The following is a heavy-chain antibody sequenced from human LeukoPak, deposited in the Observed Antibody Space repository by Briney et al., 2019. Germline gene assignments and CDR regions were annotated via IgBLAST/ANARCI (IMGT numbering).Heavy chain of an antibody. D-gene: IGHD3-10*01. Sequence: ASVKLSCTASGYTFTGYYMHWVRQAPGQGLEWMGWINPNSGGTNYAQKFQGRVTMTRDTSISTTYMELSRLRSDDTAVYYCARSPVRGVITDPDYWGQGTLVTVSS. J-gene: IGHJ4*02. V-gene: IGHV1-2*02. CDR2: INPNSGGT. CDR1: GYTFTGYY. CDR3: ARSPVRGVITDPDY.